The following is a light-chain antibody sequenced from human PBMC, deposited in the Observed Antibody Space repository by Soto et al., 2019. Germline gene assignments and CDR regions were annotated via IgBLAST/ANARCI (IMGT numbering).Light chain of an antibody. CDR1: SSDVGGYNY. CDR2: DVS. Sequence: QSVLTQPASVSGSPGQSITISCTGTSSDVGGYNYVTWYQQHPGKAPKLMIYDVSNRPSGVSNRFSGSKSGNTASLTISGLQAEDEADYYCSSYTSSNTLVFGGGTK. V-gene: IGLV2-14*01. J-gene: IGLJ2*01. CDR3: SSYTSSNTLV.